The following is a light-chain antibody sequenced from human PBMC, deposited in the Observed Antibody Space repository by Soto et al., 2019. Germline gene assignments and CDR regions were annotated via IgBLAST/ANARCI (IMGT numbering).Light chain of an antibody. V-gene: IGKV3-15*01. CDR3: QQYFNWPLTWT. Sequence: EIVLTQSPATLSVSAGGTVTLSCRTSQSIRTNVAWYQQIPGQAARLLVYGASTRATGVPARFSGSGSGIEFTLTISSLQSEDSAFYYCQQYFNWPLTWTFGPGTKVDIK. CDR2: GAS. CDR1: QSIRTN. J-gene: IGKJ3*01.